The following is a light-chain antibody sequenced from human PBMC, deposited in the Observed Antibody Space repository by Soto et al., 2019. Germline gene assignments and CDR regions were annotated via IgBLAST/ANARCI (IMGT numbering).Light chain of an antibody. CDR1: SSNIGNNA. J-gene: IGLJ1*01. CDR2: YDD. Sequence: QSVLTQPPSVSEAPRQRVTISCSGSSSNIGNNAVNWYQQLPGKAPKLLIYYDDLLPSGVSDRFSGSKSGTSASLAISGLQSDDEADYYCAAWDDSLNGPVFGTGTKLTVL. CDR3: AAWDDSLNGPV. V-gene: IGLV1-36*01.